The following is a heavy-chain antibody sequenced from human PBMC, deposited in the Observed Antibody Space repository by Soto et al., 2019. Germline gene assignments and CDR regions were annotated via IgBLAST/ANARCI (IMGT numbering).Heavy chain of an antibody. CDR1: GFTFSTYT. CDR3: ARARFGGLELE. V-gene: IGHV3-23*01. Sequence: PGESLKISCAASGFTFSTYTMSWVRRAPGKGLEWVSAISGSGASPSYADSVQGRFTISRDNAKNSLYLQMNSLRDEDTAVYYCARARFGGLELEWGQGTLVTVSS. D-gene: IGHD1-7*01. CDR2: ISGSGASP. J-gene: IGHJ4*02.